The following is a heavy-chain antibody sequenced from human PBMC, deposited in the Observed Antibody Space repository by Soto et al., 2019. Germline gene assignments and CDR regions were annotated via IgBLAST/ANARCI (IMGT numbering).Heavy chain of an antibody. CDR2: ISYDGSNK. J-gene: IGHJ6*02. CDR1: GFTFSSYA. D-gene: IGHD6-19*01. Sequence: GGSLRLSCAASGFTFSSYAMHWVRQAPGKGLEWVAVISYDGSNKYYADSVKGRFTISRDNSKNTLYLQMNSLRAEDTAVYYCARELIAVAGLDYYYYGMDVWGQGTTVTVSS. CDR3: ARELIAVAGLDYYYYGMDV. V-gene: IGHV3-30-3*01.